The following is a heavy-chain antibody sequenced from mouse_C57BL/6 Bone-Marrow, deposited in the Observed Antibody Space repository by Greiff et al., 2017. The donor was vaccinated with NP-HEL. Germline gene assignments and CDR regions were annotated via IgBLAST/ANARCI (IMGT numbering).Heavy chain of an antibody. CDR3: ARRRGITTASRRDAMDY. D-gene: IGHD1-2*01. J-gene: IGHJ4*01. CDR1: GYSFTDYN. Sequence: EVQLQQSGPELVKPGASVKISCKASGYSFTDYNMNWVKQSNGKSLEWIGVINPNYGTTSYNQKFKGKATLTVDQSSSTAYMQLNSLTSEDSAVYYCARRRGITTASRRDAMDYWGQGTSVTVSS. V-gene: IGHV1-39*01. CDR2: INPNYGTT.